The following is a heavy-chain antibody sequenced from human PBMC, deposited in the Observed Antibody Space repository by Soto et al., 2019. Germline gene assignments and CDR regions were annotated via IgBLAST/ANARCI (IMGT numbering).Heavy chain of an antibody. D-gene: IGHD3-10*01. CDR1: GFTFSSYG. CDR2: IWYDGGNK. Sequence: GGSLRLSCAASGFTFSSYGMHWVRQAPGKGLEWVAVIWYDGGNKYYADSVKGRFTISRDNSKNTLYLQMNSLRAEDTAVYYCARGGYWLGSAAFDIWGQGTMVTVSS. V-gene: IGHV3-33*01. J-gene: IGHJ3*02. CDR3: ARGGYWLGSAAFDI.